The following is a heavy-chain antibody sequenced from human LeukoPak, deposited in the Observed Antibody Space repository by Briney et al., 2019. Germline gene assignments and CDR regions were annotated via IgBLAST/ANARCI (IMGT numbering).Heavy chain of an antibody. CDR1: ESTVTSNY. CDR2: IYSGDDT. J-gene: IGHJ4*02. CDR3: ATGGAARSAGH. Sequence: GGSLRLSCAASESTVTSNYMSWVRQAPGKGLEWVSVIYSGDDTYYADSVKGRFTISRDNSKNLVYLQMNSLRAEDTAVYYCATGGAARSAGHWGQGTLVTVSS. V-gene: IGHV3-53*01. D-gene: IGHD6-6*01.